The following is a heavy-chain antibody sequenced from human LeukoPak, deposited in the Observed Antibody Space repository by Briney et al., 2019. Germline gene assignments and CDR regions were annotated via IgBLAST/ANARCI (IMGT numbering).Heavy chain of an antibody. V-gene: IGHV3-9*01. CDR2: ISWNSGSI. J-gene: IGHJ6*02. CDR1: GFTFSSYA. Sequence: PGGSLRLSCAASGFTFSSYAMHWVRQAPGKGLEWVSGISWNSGSIGYADSVKGRFTISRDNAKNSLYLQMNSLRAEDTALYYCAKDIKLGSSWFYGMDVWGQGTTVTVSS. CDR3: AKDIKLGSSWFYGMDV. D-gene: IGHD6-13*01.